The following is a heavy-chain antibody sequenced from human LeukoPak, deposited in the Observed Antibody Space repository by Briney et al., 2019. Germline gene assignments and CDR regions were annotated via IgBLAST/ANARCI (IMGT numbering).Heavy chain of an antibody. V-gene: IGHV3-48*03. J-gene: IGHJ4*02. CDR3: ARRYCSSTSCTLDY. D-gene: IGHD2-2*01. CDR1: GFTLSSYE. CDR2: ISSSGSTK. Sequence: GGSLRLSCAASGFTLSSYEMNWVRQAPGKGLEWVSYISSSGSTKYYADSVKGRFTISRDNAENSLYLQMNSQRAEDTAVYYCARRYCSSTSCTLDYWGQGTLVTVSS.